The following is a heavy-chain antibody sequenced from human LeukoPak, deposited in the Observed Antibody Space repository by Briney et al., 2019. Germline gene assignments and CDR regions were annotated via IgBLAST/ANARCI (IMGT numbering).Heavy chain of an antibody. CDR1: GYTVTSYG. V-gene: IGHV1-18*01. CDR3: ARSQGSQRREPEDYFDY. J-gene: IGHJ4*02. Sequence: GASVTVSCKASGYTVTSYGISWVRQAPGQGLEWMGWISAYNGNTNYAQKLQGRVTMTTDTSTSTAYMELRSLRSDDTAVYYCARSQGSQRREPEDYFDYWGQGTLVTVSS. CDR2: ISAYNGNT. D-gene: IGHD1-14*01.